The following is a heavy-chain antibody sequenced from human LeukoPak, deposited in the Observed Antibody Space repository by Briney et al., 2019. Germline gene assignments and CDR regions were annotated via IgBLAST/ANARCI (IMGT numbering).Heavy chain of an antibody. CDR2: IYYSGST. CDR3: ARVDLEYYYDSSCYSGAFDI. CDR1: GGSISSYY. V-gene: IGHV4-59*01. D-gene: IGHD3-22*01. J-gene: IGHJ3*02. Sequence: SETLSLTCTVSGGSISSYYWSWIRQPPGKGLEWIGYIYYSGSTNYNPSLKSRVTISVDTSKNQFSLKLSSVTAADTAVYYCARVDLEYYYDSSCYSGAFDIWGQGTMVTVSS.